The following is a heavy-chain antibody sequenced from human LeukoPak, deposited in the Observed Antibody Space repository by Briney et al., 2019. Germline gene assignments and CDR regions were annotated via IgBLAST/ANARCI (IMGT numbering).Heavy chain of an antibody. CDR3: AKDRLRLGELSFDY. Sequence: GGSLRLSCEASGFTFRNYWMSWVRQTPGAGLEWVANIKQDGSRQYYVDSVKGRFAISRDNAKNLLFLEMNSLRDEDTAVYYCAKDRLRLGELSFDYWGQGTLVTVSS. CDR2: IKQDGSRQ. CDR1: GFTFRNYW. D-gene: IGHD3-16*02. V-gene: IGHV3-7*03. J-gene: IGHJ4*02.